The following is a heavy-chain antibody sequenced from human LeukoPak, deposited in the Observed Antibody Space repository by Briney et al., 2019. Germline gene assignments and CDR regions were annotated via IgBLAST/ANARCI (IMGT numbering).Heavy chain of an antibody. CDR2: TYYRSSWYN. CDR3: ARQGRSGASYSGLDS. J-gene: IGHJ4*02. CDR1: GDSVSSNSAA. V-gene: IGHV6-1*01. D-gene: IGHD1-26*01. Sequence: SQTLSLTCATSGDSVSSNSAAWNWLRQSPSRGLEWLGRTYYRSSWYNDYTLSLRGRITVDPDTSKNQFSLQLNSVSPEDTAVYYCARQGRSGASYSGLDSWGQGTLVTVSS.